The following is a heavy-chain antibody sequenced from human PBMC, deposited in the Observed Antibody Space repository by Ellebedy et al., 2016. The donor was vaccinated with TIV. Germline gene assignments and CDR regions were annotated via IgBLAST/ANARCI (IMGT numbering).Heavy chain of an antibody. Sequence: PGGSLRLSCAASGFTFNTCDMGWVRQAPGKGLEWVSTIGETGFDAYYAESVKGRFIISRDNSKNTLSLQMNSLRAEDTALYYCAKDDRDSSGYFIPFDIWGQGTMVTVSS. CDR2: IGETGFDA. J-gene: IGHJ3*02. CDR3: AKDDRDSSGYFIPFDI. V-gene: IGHV3-23*01. D-gene: IGHD3-22*01. CDR1: GFTFNTCD.